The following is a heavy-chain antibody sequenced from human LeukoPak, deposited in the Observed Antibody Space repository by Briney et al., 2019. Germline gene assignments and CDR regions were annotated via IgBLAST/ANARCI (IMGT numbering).Heavy chain of an antibody. CDR1: GFTFSSYG. J-gene: IGHJ4*02. V-gene: IGHV3-30*02. Sequence: GGSLRLSCAASGFTFSSYGMHWVRQAPGKGLEWVAFIRYDGSNKYYADSVKGRFTISRDNSKNTLYLQMNSLRAEDTAVYYCASLPWTHYYDSSGYLDYWGQGTLVTVSS. CDR3: ASLPWTHYYDSSGYLDY. D-gene: IGHD3-22*01. CDR2: IRYDGSNK.